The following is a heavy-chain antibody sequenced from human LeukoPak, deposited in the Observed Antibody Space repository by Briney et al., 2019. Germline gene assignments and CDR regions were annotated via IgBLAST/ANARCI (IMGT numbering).Heavy chain of an antibody. Sequence: GGSLRLSCAASGFTFSDYYMTWVRQAPGKGLEWLSYITNRGDTVFYADSVKGRFTISRDNAKNSLYLQMNSLRAEDTAVYYCARGTYWSPLDFDYWGQGTLVTVSS. D-gene: IGHD3-10*01. CDR2: ITNRGDTV. J-gene: IGHJ4*02. CDR1: GFTFSDYY. CDR3: ARGTYWSPLDFDY. V-gene: IGHV3-11*04.